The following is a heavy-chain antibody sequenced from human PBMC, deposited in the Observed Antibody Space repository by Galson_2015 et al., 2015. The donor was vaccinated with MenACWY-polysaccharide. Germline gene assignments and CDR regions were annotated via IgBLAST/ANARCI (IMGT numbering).Heavy chain of an antibody. J-gene: IGHJ3*02. CDR1: GFTFSSYW. D-gene: IGHD5/OR15-5a*01. CDR3: ARAPPHHSTTTTCPARNAFNI. V-gene: IGHV3-74*01. CDR2: INIDASGT. Sequence: SLRLSCAASGFTFSSYWMHWVRQAPGKGLVWVTRINIDASGTSYADSVKGRFTISRDNAKNTLYLQMNSLRAEDTAVYYCARAPPHHSTTTTCPARNAFNIWGQGTMVTVSS.